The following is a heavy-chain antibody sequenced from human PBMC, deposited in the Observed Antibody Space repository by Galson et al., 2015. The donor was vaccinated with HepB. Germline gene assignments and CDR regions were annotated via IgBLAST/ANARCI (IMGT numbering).Heavy chain of an antibody. V-gene: IGHV3-7*01. Sequence: SLRLSCAASGFTFSSYWMTWVRQAPGKGLEWVANIKQDGSEKYYVDSVKGRFTISRDNAKNSLYLQMNSPRAEDTAVYYCARVTWVFEEIFGVVSPAFDYWGQGTLVTVSS. D-gene: IGHD3-3*01. CDR1: GFTFSSYW. CDR3: ARVTWVFEEIFGVVSPAFDY. J-gene: IGHJ4*02. CDR2: IKQDGSEK.